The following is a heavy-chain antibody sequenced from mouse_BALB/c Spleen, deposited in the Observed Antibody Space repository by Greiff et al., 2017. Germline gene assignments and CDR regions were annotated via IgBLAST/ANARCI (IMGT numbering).Heavy chain of an antibody. J-gene: IGHJ1*01. D-gene: IGHD4-1*01. Sequence: EVQRVESGGGLVQPGGSRKLSCAASGFTFSSFGMHWVRQAPEKGLEWVAYISSGSSTIYYADTVKGRFTISRDNPKNTLFLQMTSLRSEDTATYYCARTGTWYFDVWGAGTTVTVSS. CDR1: GFTFSSFG. CDR2: ISSGSSTI. V-gene: IGHV5-17*02. CDR3: ARTGTWYFDV.